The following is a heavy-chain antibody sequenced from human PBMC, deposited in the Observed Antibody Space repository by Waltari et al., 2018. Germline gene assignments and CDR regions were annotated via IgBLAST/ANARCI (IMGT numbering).Heavy chain of an antibody. CDR1: GFTFTRYC. J-gene: IGHJ6*02. V-gene: IGHV3-23*01. D-gene: IGHD6-25*01. CDR2: IRGSGDKTYENT. Sequence: EVQLLESGGGLVQPGGSLRLSCTGSGFTFTRYCLNGVRQGPGKGLWLISVIRGSGDKTYENTYSAKSMNGRFTISRDNSKNMLYLQMNSLRVEDTAIYYCAKEAEDYGMDVWGQGTTVTVSS. CDR3: AKEAEDYGMDV.